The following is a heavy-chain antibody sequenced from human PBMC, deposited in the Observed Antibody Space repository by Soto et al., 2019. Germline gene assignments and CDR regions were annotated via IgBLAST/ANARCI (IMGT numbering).Heavy chain of an antibody. CDR1: GGSISTYY. D-gene: IGHD6-19*01. J-gene: IGHJ6*02. CDR2: ISYLGNT. V-gene: IGHV4-59*01. Sequence: PSETLSLTCNISGGSISTYYWSWIRQSPGKGLEWIGYISYLGNTNYNPSLKSRVTISVDTPKNQFSLKLGSVTSADTAMYYCASEGAGRAPINIWGQGTTVTVSS. CDR3: ASEGAGRAPINI.